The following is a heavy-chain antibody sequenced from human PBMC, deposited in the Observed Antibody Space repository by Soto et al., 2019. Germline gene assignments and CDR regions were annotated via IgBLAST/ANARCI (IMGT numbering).Heavy chain of an antibody. CDR1: GFTFSSYL. CDR3: ARSPPSSDAFDI. V-gene: IGHV3-7*03. J-gene: IGHJ3*02. D-gene: IGHD2-2*01. Sequence: GGALRLSCAASGFTFSSYLMSWVRQSPGKGLEWVANIKQDGSEKYYVDSVKGRFTISRDNAKNSLYLQMNSLRAEDTAVYYCARSPPSSDAFDIWGQGTMVTVSS. CDR2: IKQDGSEK.